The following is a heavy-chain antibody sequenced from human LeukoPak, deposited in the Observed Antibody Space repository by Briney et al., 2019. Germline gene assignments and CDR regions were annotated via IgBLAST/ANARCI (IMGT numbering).Heavy chain of an antibody. CDR2: IYPGDSDT. D-gene: IGHD6-6*01. Sequence: GESLKISCKGSGYSFTTYWIGWVRQMPGKGLEWMGIIYPGDSDTRYNPSFQGQVTISADRSISTAYLQWSSLKASDTAMYYCARVAITGYSSSSDYFDNWGQGTLVTVSS. CDR3: ARVAITGYSSSSDYFDN. J-gene: IGHJ4*02. CDR1: GYSFTTYW. V-gene: IGHV5-51*01.